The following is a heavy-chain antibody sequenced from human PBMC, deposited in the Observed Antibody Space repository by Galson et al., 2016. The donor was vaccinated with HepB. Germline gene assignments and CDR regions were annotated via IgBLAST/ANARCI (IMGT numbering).Heavy chain of an antibody. J-gene: IGHJ4*02. CDR2: VWHDGHGE. D-gene: IGHD3-3*01. CDR1: GFTFSSYG. V-gene: IGHV3-33*06. Sequence: SLRLSCAASGFTFSSYGINWVRQAPGKGLEWVAGVWHDGHGEYYADSVKGRFTISRDNSKNTVYLQMNSLRAEDTAVYYCAKERASGYYEILYYFDCWGQGSQVTVSS. CDR3: AKERASGYYEILYYFDC.